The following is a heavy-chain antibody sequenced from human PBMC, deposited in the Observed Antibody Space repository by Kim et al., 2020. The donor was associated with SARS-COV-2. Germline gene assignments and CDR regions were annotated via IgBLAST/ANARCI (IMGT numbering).Heavy chain of an antibody. Sequence: SETLSLTCAVYGGSFSGYYWSWIRQPPGKGLEWIGEINHSGSTNYNPSLKSRVTISVDTSKNQFSLKLSSVTAADTAVYYCARGRSECSSTSCIYYYYYGMDVWGQGTTVTVSS. CDR3: ARGRSECSSTSCIYYYYYGMDV. CDR2: INHSGST. D-gene: IGHD2-2*01. J-gene: IGHJ6*02. V-gene: IGHV4-34*01. CDR1: GGSFSGYY.